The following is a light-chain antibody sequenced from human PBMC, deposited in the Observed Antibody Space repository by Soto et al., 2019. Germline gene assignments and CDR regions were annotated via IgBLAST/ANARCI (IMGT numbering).Light chain of an antibody. Sequence: DIQLTQSPSFLSASVGDRVTITCRASQGISSYLAWYQQKPGKGPKLLLYAASTLQSGVPSRFSGSGSWTEFTLTISSLQPEDVATSDCQPLNSYRFSFGGGTKVESK. CDR1: QGISSY. CDR3: QPLNSYRFS. CDR2: AAS. J-gene: IGKJ4*01. V-gene: IGKV1-9*01.